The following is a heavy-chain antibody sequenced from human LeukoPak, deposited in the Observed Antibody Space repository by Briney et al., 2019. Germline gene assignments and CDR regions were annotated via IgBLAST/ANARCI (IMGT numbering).Heavy chain of an antibody. CDR3: ARGFDWGDYFDY. D-gene: IGHD3-9*01. V-gene: IGHV3-30-3*01. CDR2: ISYDGSNK. J-gene: IGHJ4*02. Sequence: GGSLRLSCAASGFTFSSYWRSWVRQAPGKGLEWVAVISYDGSNKYYADSVKGRFTISRDNSKNTLYLQMNSLRAEDTAVYYCARGFDWGDYFDYWGQGTLVTVSS. CDR1: GFTFSSYW.